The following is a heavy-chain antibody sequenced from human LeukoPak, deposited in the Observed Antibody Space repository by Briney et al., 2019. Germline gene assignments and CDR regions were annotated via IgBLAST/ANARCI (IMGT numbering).Heavy chain of an antibody. Sequence: SVKVSCKASGGTFSSYAISWVRQAPGQGLEWMGRIIPILGIANYAQKFQGRVTITADKSTSTAYMELSSLRSEDTAVYYCATQTAIAVAGTDWFDPWGQGTLVIVSS. CDR2: IIPILGIA. CDR3: ATQTAIAVAGTDWFDP. V-gene: IGHV1-69*04. J-gene: IGHJ5*02. CDR1: GGTFSSYA. D-gene: IGHD6-19*01.